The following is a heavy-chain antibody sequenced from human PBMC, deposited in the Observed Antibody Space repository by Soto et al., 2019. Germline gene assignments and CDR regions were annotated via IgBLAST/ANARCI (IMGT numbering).Heavy chain of an antibody. CDR3: ARGDSYYYDSSGYYFDY. CDR2: IYYSGST. Sequence: PSETLSLTCTVSGASISGNYWSWIRQPPGKGLEWIGYIYYSGSTNYNPSLKSRVTISVDTSKNQFSLKLSSVTAADTAVYYCARGDSYYYDSSGYYFDYWGQGTLVTVSS. CDR1: GASISGNY. J-gene: IGHJ4*02. V-gene: IGHV4-59*01. D-gene: IGHD3-22*01.